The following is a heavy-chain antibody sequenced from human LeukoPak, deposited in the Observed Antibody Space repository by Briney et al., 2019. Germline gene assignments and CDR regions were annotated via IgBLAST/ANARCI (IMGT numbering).Heavy chain of an antibody. J-gene: IGHJ4*02. CDR3: ARAPAGHVLDF. Sequence: GGSLRLSCAASGFTISGNYMAWVRQAPVKGLELVSVVSGGGTTDYADSVKGRFTISRDDSKNTLYLQMNSLRAEDTAVYYCARAPAGHVLDFWGQGSLVTVSS. CDR1: GFTISGNY. D-gene: IGHD6-6*01. CDR2: VSGGGTT. V-gene: IGHV3-53*01.